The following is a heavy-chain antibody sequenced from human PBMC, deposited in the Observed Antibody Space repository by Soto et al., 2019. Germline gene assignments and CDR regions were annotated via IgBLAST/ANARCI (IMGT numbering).Heavy chain of an antibody. CDR2: IIPKLGSA. Sequence: QVQLVQSGAEVKEPGSSVKVSCKASGGGNLRDYRTTWVRRAPGQGLEWMGGIIPKLGSANYAQKFQGRVTIPADESTNSVYMELRSLRSDDTAVYYCAREGDGYNFAAVYWGQGTPVTVSS. J-gene: IGHJ4*02. CDR3: AREGDGYNFAAVY. V-gene: IGHV1-69*01. CDR1: GGGNLRDYR. D-gene: IGHD2-21*01.